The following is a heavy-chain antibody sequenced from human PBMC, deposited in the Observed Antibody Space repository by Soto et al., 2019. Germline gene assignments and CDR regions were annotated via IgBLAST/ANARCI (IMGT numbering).Heavy chain of an antibody. Sequence: EVQLVQSGEGFVQSGGSLRLSCTASGFSFSLYPMHWVRQAPGRGLQYISAIGVDGRDIYYADSVKGRFTISRDNSRNTLYLQMGSLTPDDTAIYYCARAIRGSSGYYDYWGQGALVTVTS. CDR3: ARAIRGSSGYYDY. D-gene: IGHD3-22*01. V-gene: IGHV3-64*02. CDR2: IGVDGRDI. CDR1: GFSFSLYP. J-gene: IGHJ4*02.